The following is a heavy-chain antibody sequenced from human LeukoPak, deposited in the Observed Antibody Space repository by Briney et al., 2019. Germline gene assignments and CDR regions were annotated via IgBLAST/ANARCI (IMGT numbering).Heavy chain of an antibody. V-gene: IGHV3-30*04. CDR1: GFTFSSYA. J-gene: IGHJ4*02. Sequence: GGSLRLSCAASGFTFSSYAMHWVRQAPGKGLEWVAVISYDGSNKYYADSVEGRFTISRDNAKNSLYLQMSSLRAEDTAMYYCARVGYCSGGSCYDLDYWGQGTLVTVSS. CDR3: ARVGYCSGGSCYDLDY. CDR2: ISYDGSNK. D-gene: IGHD2-15*01.